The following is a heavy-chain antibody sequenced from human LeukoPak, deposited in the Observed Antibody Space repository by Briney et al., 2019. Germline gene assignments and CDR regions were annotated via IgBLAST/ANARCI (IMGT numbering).Heavy chain of an antibody. CDR1: VFTFSSYG. CDR2: ISYDGSNK. Sequence: PGRSLRLSCAASVFTFSSYGMHWVRQAPGKGLEWVAVISYDGSNKYYADSVKGRFTISRDNSKNTLYLQMNSLRAEDTAVYYCAKDQNFDWLLYGGGYYFDYWGQGTLVTVSS. D-gene: IGHD3-9*01. CDR3: AKDQNFDWLLYGGGYYFDY. J-gene: IGHJ4*02. V-gene: IGHV3-30*18.